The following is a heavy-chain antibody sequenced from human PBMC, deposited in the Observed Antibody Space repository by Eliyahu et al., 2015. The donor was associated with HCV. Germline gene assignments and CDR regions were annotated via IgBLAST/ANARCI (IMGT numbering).Heavy chain of an antibody. V-gene: IGHV3-33*08. CDR3: ARDRSSSWYFDY. D-gene: IGHD6-13*01. CDR2: IWYDGSNK. CDR1: GFXFSSYG. Sequence: QVQLVESGGGVVQPGRSLRLSCAASGFXFSSYGMHWVRQAPGKGVEWVAVIWYDGSNKYYADSVKGRFTISRDNSKNTLYLQMNSLRAEDTAVYYCARDRSSSWYFDYWGQGTLVTVSS. J-gene: IGHJ4*02.